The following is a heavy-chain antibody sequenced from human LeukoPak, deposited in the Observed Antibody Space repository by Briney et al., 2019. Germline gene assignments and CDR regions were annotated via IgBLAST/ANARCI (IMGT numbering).Heavy chain of an antibody. D-gene: IGHD3-10*01. CDR1: GFTFSNYG. CDR3: AKESLVRAYDFTDY. J-gene: IGHJ4*02. V-gene: IGHV3-30*02. Sequence: GGSLRLSCAASGFTFSNYGMHWVRQAPGKGLEWVAFIWYDGSNEYYPDSVKGRFTISRDNSKNTLYLQMNSLRVEDTAVYYCAKESLVRAYDFTDYWGQGTLVTVSS. CDR2: IWYDGSNE.